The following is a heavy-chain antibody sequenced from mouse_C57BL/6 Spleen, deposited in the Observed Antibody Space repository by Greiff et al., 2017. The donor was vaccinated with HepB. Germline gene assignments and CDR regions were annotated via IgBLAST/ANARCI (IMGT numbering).Heavy chain of an antibody. V-gene: IGHV1-82*01. CDR3: ARSGDYDGYYGY. J-gene: IGHJ2*01. CDR2: IYPGDGDT. D-gene: IGHD2-3*01. CDR1: GYAFSSSW. Sequence: QVQLQQSGPELVKPGASVKIPCKASGYAFSSSWMNWVKQRPGKGLEWIGRIYPGDGDTNYNGKFKGKATLTAYKSSSTAYMQLSSLTSEDSAVYFCARSGDYDGYYGYWGQGTTLTVSS.